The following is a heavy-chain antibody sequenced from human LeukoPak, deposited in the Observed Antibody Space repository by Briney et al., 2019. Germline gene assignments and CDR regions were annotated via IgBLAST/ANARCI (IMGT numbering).Heavy chain of an antibody. J-gene: IGHJ4*02. CDR1: GGTFSSYA. D-gene: IGHD6-19*01. Sequence: ASVKVSCKASGGTFSSYAISWVRQAPGQGVEWMGRIIPILGIANYAQKFQGRVTITADKSTSTAYMELSSLRSEDTAVYYCARASRIAVAGTSFDYWGQGTLVTVSS. CDR3: ARASRIAVAGTSFDY. CDR2: IIPILGIA. V-gene: IGHV1-69*04.